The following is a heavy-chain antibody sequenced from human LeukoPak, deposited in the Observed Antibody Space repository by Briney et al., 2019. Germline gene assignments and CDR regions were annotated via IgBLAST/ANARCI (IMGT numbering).Heavy chain of an antibody. Sequence: GGSLRLSCAASGFTFSNYEMNWVRQAPGKGLEWISFISSSGTTIYCADSVKGRFTISRDNAKNSLYLQMNSLRVEDTAIYYCARTLRNSFGYGNYWGQGTLVTVSS. CDR2: ISSSGTTI. CDR3: ARTLRNSFGYGNY. J-gene: IGHJ4*02. V-gene: IGHV3-48*03. D-gene: IGHD5-18*01. CDR1: GFTFSNYE.